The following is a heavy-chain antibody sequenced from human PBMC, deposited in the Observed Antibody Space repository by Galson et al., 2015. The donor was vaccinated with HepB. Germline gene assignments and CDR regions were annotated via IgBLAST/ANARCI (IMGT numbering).Heavy chain of an antibody. J-gene: IGHJ1*01. CDR3: ARVHSNSGYFQH. CDR1: GGSISSGDYY. Sequence: TLSLTCTVSGGSISSGDYYWSWIRQPPGTGLEWIGYIYYSGSTYYNPSLKSRVTISVDTSKNQFSLKLSSVTAADTAVYYCARVHSNSGYFQHWGQGTLVTVSS. CDR2: IYYSGST. V-gene: IGHV4-30-4*01. D-gene: IGHD4-11*01.